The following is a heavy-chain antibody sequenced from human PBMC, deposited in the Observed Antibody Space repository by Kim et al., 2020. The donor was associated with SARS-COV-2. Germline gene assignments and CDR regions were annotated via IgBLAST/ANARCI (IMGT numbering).Heavy chain of an antibody. V-gene: IGHV3-21*01. CDR3: ARSRRIGQLAWREEGYGMDV. CDR1: GFTFSSYS. J-gene: IGHJ6*02. D-gene: IGHD6-6*01. Sequence: GGSLRLSCAASGFTFSSYSMNWVRQAPGKGLEWVSSISSSSSYIYYADSVKGRFTISRDNAKNSLYLQMNSLRAEDTAVYYCARSRRIGQLAWREEGYGMDVWGQGTTVTVSS. CDR2: ISSSSSYI.